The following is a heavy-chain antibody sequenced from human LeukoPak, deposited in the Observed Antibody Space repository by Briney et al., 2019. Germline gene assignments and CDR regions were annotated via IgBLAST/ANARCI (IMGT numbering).Heavy chain of an antibody. V-gene: IGHV3-30*18. Sequence: QSGGSLRLSCAASGFMFGTYGMQWVRQAPGKGLEWVAVISFNGGTTYYESSRARFTISRDNSNTSMYLQMNILGLEDTAVYYYAKETTQYSSGWFFDSWGQGTLVTVSS. CDR2: ISFNGGTT. J-gene: IGHJ4*02. CDR3: AKETTQYSSGWFFDS. CDR1: GFMFGTYG. D-gene: IGHD6-19*01.